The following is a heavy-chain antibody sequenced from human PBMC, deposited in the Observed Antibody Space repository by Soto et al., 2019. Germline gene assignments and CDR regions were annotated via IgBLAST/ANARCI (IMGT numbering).Heavy chain of an antibody. V-gene: IGHV3-23*01. Sequence: GGSLRLSCAASGFTFSSCAMSWVRQAPGKGLEWVSAISGSGGSTYYADSVKGRFTISRDNSKNTRYLQMNSLRAEDTAVYYCAKRHDYGDYDVGSDAFDIWGQGTMVTVSS. CDR2: ISGSGGST. J-gene: IGHJ3*02. CDR3: AKRHDYGDYDVGSDAFDI. D-gene: IGHD4-17*01. CDR1: GFTFSSCA.